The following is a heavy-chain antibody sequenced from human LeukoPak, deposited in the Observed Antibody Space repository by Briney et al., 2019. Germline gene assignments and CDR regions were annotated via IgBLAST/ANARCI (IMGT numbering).Heavy chain of an antibody. CDR1: GFSISTYG. Sequence: GGSLRLSCAASGFSISTYGMHWVRQAPGKGLEWVAVLWYDGVNTYYADSVKGRFTISRDNSKNTLYLQMNSLRAEDAAVYYCARTQDSSSWYLDSWGQGTLVTVSS. CDR2: LWYDGVNT. CDR3: ARTQDSSSWYLDS. J-gene: IGHJ4*02. D-gene: IGHD6-13*01. V-gene: IGHV3-33*01.